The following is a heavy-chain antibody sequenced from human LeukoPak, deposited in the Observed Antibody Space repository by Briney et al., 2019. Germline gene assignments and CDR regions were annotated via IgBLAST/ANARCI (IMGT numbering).Heavy chain of an antibody. CDR2: IYYSGST. J-gene: IGHJ6*03. V-gene: IGHV4-39*07. CDR3: ARGTIFGVVIMDSYMDV. Sequence: SETLSLTCTVSGGSISSSSYYWGWIRQPPGKGLEWIGSIYYSGSTNYNPSLKSRVTISVDTSKNQFSLKLSSVTAADTAVYYCARGTIFGVVIMDSYMDVWGKGTTVTVSS. CDR1: GGSISSSSYY. D-gene: IGHD3-3*01.